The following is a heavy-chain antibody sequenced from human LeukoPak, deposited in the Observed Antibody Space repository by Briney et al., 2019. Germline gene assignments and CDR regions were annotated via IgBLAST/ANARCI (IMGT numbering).Heavy chain of an antibody. J-gene: IGHJ4*02. CDR3: AKVSAWAMVGATYFDY. V-gene: IGHV3-74*01. CDR1: GFTFSSYW. CDR2: INSDGSST. D-gene: IGHD1-26*01. Sequence: HPGGSLRLSCAASGFTFSSYWMHWVRQAPGKGLVWVSRINSDGSSTSYADSVKGRFTISRDNAKNTLYLQMNSLRAEDTAVYYCAKVSAWAMVGATYFDYWGQGTLVTVSS.